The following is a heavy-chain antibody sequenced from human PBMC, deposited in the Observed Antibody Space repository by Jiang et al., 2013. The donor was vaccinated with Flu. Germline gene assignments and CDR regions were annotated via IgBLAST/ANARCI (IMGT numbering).Heavy chain of an antibody. J-gene: IGHJ4*02. D-gene: IGHD6-19*01. Sequence: SGGGVVQTGRSLRLSCAASGFTFGSYAIYWVRQAPGKGLEWVAVIWYDGSNKYYADSVKGRFTISRDNSKNTVYLQMNSLRAEDTAVYYCARWGQWLVRNHYFDYWGQGTLVTVSS. CDR1: GFTFGSYA. V-gene: IGHV3-33*01. CDR3: ARWGQWLVRNHYFDY. CDR2: IWYDGSNK.